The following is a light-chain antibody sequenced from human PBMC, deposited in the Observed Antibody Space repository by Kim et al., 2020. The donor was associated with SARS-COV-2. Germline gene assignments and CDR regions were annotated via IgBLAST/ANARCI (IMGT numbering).Light chain of an antibody. CDR2: GKN. CDR1: SLRSYY. CDR3: NSRDSNNNVL. V-gene: IGLV3-19*01. Sequence: VALGQTVRITCQGDSLRSYYATWYQQKPGQAPILVIYGKNDRPSGIPDRFSGSSSGNTASLTITGTQAGDEADYYCNSRDSNNNVLFGGGTRLTVL. J-gene: IGLJ2*01.